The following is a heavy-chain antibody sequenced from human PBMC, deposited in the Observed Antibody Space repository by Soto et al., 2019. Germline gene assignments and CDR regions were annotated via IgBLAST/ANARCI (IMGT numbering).Heavy chain of an antibody. CDR1: GFTFTDYA. Sequence: GGSLRLSCAASGFTFTDYALSWVRQAPGKGLEWVTTISGIGGSTYLADSVKGRLSISRDNSKNTVSLLMNSLSAEDTAVYFCARGSSGYISSWYYFDYWGRGTLVTVYS. D-gene: IGHD6-13*01. V-gene: IGHV3-23*01. J-gene: IGHJ4*02. CDR3: ARGSSGYISSWYYFDY. CDR2: ISGIGGST.